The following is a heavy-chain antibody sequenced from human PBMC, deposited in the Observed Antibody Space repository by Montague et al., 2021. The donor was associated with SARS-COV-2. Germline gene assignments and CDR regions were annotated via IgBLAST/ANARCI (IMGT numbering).Heavy chain of an antibody. D-gene: IGHD3-10*01. V-gene: IGHV4-34*01. CDR3: ARGARQGYGFRLGSFDY. CDR1: GGSFSGYY. CDR2: INHSGST. Sequence: SETLSLTCAVYGGSFSGYYWNWIRQPPGKGLEWIGEINHSGSTNYNPSLTSRVTMSVDTSKNQFSLKLSSVTAADTAVYYCARGARQGYGFRLGSFDYWGQGTLVTVSS. J-gene: IGHJ4*02.